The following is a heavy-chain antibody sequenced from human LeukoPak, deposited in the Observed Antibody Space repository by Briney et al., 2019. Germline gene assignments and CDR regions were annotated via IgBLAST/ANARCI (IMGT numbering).Heavy chain of an antibody. J-gene: IGHJ4*02. CDR2: IYHSGST. D-gene: IGHD3-22*01. CDR3: ARGHYYDSSGYYPYFDY. Sequence: SQTLSLTCAVSGGSISSGGYYWSWIRQPPGKGLEWLGYIYHSGSTYYNPSLKSRVTISVDRSKNQFSLKLSSVTAADTAVYYCARGHYYDSSGYYPYFDYWGQGTLVTVSS. CDR1: GGSISSGGYY. V-gene: IGHV4-30-2*01.